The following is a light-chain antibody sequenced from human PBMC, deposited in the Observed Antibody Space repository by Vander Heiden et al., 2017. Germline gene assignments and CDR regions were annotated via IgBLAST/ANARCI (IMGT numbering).Light chain of an antibody. Sequence: DIVMTQSPDSLAVSLGEKATINCKSSQSVLYSSNNKNYLAWYRQKPGQPPELLIYWASTRESGVPDRFSGSGSGTDFTLTISSLQAEDVAVYYCQQYYTTLTFGQGTRLELK. CDR2: WAS. J-gene: IGKJ5*01. CDR3: QQYYTTLT. V-gene: IGKV4-1*01. CDR1: QSVLYSSNNKNY.